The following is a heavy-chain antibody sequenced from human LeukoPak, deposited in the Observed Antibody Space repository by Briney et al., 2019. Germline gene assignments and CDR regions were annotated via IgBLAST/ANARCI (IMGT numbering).Heavy chain of an antibody. D-gene: IGHD6-13*01. Sequence: ASVKVSCKASGYTFTSYDINWVRQATGQGLEWMGWMNPNSGNTGYAQKFQGRVTMTRNTSISTVYMELSSLRSEDTAVYYCARDQAEAAAGTNFDYWGQGTLVTVSS. CDR2: MNPNSGNT. J-gene: IGHJ4*02. V-gene: IGHV1-8*01. CDR3: ARDQAEAAAGTNFDY. CDR1: GYTFTSYD.